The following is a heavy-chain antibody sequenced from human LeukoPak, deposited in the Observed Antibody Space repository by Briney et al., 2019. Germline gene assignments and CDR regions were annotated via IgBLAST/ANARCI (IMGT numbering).Heavy chain of an antibody. D-gene: IGHD6-6*01. V-gene: IGHV3-7*03. CDR2: INSDGSEG. CDR1: GFTFSGFW. CDR3: TRSSYSSSSSV. J-gene: IGHJ3*01. Sequence: GGSLRLSCAVSGFTFSGFWVSWSRQAPGKGLEWVASINSDGSEGYYADVVKGRFTISRDNAKNSLYLQINSLRAEDTAVYYCTRSSYSSSSSVWGQGTMVTVSS.